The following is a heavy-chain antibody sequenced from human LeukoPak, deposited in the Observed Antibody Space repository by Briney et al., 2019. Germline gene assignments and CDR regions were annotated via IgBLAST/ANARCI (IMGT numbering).Heavy chain of an antibody. CDR2: ISWNSGSI. D-gene: IGHD2-2*01. CDR1: GFTFDDYA. Sequence: PGRSLRLSCAASGFTFDDYAMHWVRQAPGKGLEWVSGISWNSGSIGYADSVKGRFTISRDNAKNSLYLQMNSLRAEDTAVYYCAKSRDIVVAPGGYWGQGTLVTVSS. J-gene: IGHJ4*02. CDR3: AKSRDIVVAPGGY. V-gene: IGHV3-9*01.